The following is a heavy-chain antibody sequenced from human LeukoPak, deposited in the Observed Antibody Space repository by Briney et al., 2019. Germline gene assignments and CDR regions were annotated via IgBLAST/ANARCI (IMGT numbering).Heavy chain of an antibody. CDR1: GGSISSYY. CDR3: ARVARYCSSTSCRNWFDP. D-gene: IGHD2-2*01. V-gene: IGHV4-59*08. CDR2: IYYSGST. J-gene: IGHJ5*02. Sequence: SEILSLTCTVSGGSISSYYWSWIRQPPGKGLEWIGYIYYSGSTNYNPSLKSRVTISVDTSKNQFSLKLSSVTAADTAVYYCARVARYCSSTSCRNWFDPWGQGTLVTVSS.